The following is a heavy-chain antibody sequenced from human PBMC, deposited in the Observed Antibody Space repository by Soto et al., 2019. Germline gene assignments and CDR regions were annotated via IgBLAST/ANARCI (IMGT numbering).Heavy chain of an antibody. D-gene: IGHD2-21*02. CDR2: LKEDGSEK. CDR3: AREARPDVLRELLISPRAKIWGGDPSRGIGLYSYVMDV. J-gene: IGHJ6*01. CDR1: GFSFSNSW. Sequence: EVHLVESGGGLVQPGGSLRLSCVASGFSFSNSWMTWVRQAPGKGLERVANLKEDGSEKYYVDSVKGRLTISKDNTKNSLFHPLTGLRVDDAVGYFCAREARPDVLRELLISPRAKIWGGDPSRGIGLYSYVMDVWGAGATVSVSS. V-gene: IGHV3-7*03.